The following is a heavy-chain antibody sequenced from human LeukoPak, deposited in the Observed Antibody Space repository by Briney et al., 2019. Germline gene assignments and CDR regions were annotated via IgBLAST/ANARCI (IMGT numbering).Heavy chain of an antibody. CDR2: ISAYNGNT. V-gene: IGHV1-18*01. CDR3: ARDKLGYYGSSLPFDY. D-gene: IGHD3-22*01. Sequence: ASVKVSCKASGYTFTSYGISWVRQAPGQGREWMGWISAYNGNTNYAQKLQGRVTMTTDTSTSTAYMELRSLRSDDTAVYYCARDKLGYYGSSLPFDYWGQGTLVTVSS. CDR1: GYTFTSYG. J-gene: IGHJ4*02.